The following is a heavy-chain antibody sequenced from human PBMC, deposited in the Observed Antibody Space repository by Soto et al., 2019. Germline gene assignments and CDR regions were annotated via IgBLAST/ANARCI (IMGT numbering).Heavy chain of an antibody. CDR1: GGTFSSYA. CDR2: IIPIFGTA. CDR3: ASVLGYCSGVSCYYGFRFDP. D-gene: IGHD2-15*01. J-gene: IGHJ5*02. Sequence: QVQLVQSGAEVKKPGSSVKVSCKASGGTFSSYAISWVRQAPGQGLEWMGGIIPIFGTANYEQKFQGRVTITADESTSSAYMELSSLRSEDTAVYYCASVLGYCSGVSCYYGFRFDPWGQGTLVTVSS. V-gene: IGHV1-69*01.